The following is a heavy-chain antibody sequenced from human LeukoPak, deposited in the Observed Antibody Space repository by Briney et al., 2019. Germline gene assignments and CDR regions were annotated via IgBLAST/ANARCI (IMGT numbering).Heavy chain of an antibody. J-gene: IGHJ4*02. CDR2: ISGSGGST. CDR3: ARAWGRDSGYVGDY. CDR1: GFTFSSYA. V-gene: IGHV3-23*01. Sequence: GGSLRLSCAAAGFTFSSYAMSWVRQAPGKGLEWVTAISGSGGSTYYADSVKGRFTISRDNSKNTLYLQMNSLRAEDTAVYYCARAWGRDSGYVGDYWGQGTLVTVSS. D-gene: IGHD5-12*01.